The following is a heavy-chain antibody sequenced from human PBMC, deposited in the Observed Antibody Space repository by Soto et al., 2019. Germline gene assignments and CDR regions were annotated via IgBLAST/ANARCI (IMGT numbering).Heavy chain of an antibody. Sequence: VQLVESGGGVVQPGRSLRLSCAASGFTFSSYGMHWVRQAPGKGLEWVAVISYDGSNKYYADSVKGRFTISRDNSKNTLYLQMNSLRAEDTAVYYCAKVGTTVVTPGDYWGQGTLVTVSS. D-gene: IGHD4-17*01. CDR2: ISYDGSNK. V-gene: IGHV3-30*18. CDR1: GFTFSSYG. J-gene: IGHJ4*02. CDR3: AKVGTTVVTPGDY.